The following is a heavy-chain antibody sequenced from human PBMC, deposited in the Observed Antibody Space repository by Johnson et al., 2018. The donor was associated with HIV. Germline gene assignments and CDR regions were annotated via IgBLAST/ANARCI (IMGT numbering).Heavy chain of an antibody. CDR3: ARKGLVWFGWAFDI. J-gene: IGHJ3*02. Sequence: VQLVESGGGVVQPGGSLRLSCAASGFTFDDYAMHWVRQAPGKGLEWVSATGTAGDTYYPVSVKGRFTISRENANNSLYLQLNSRRAEDTAVYYCARKGLVWFGWAFDIWGQGTMVTVSS. V-gene: IGHV3-13*01. D-gene: IGHD3-10*01. CDR1: GFTFDDYA. CDR2: TGTAGDT.